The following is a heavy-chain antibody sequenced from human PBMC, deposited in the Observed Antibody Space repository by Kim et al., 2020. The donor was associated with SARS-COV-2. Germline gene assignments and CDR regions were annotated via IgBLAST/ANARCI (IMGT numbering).Heavy chain of an antibody. J-gene: IGHJ4*02. D-gene: IGHD1-26*01. V-gene: IGHV3-30-3*01. CDR3: ARDGDREMGLFWSGSYGYFDY. Sequence: GGSLRLSCAASGFTFSSYAMHWVRQAPGKGLEWVAVISYDGSNKYYADSVKGRFTISRDNSKNTLYLQMNSLRVEDTAVYYCARDGDREMGLFWSGSYGYFDYWGQGTLVTVSS. CDR2: ISYDGSNK. CDR1: GFTFSSYA.